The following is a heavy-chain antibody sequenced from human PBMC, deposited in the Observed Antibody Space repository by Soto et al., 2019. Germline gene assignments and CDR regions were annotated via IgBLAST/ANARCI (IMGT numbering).Heavy chain of an antibody. J-gene: IGHJ4*02. Sequence: GSLRLSCAASGFIVTSNYMSWVRQAPGKGLEWVSVIYSDGTTNYAESVKGRFTISRDNSKNTVFLQMSSLRAEDTAVYYCAKGGPGASSGLFESWGQGTLVTVSS. CDR2: IYSDGTT. V-gene: IGHV3-53*01. D-gene: IGHD3-10*01. CDR1: GFIVTSNY. CDR3: AKGGPGASSGLFES.